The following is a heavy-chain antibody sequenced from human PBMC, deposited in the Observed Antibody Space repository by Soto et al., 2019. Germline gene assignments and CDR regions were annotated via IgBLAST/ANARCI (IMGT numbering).Heavy chain of an antibody. CDR3: ASRPRRNWNYYYNYYYYYGMDV. D-gene: IGHD1-7*01. Sequence: LSLTCAVSGGSISSSNWWSWVRQPPGKGLEWIGEIYHSGSTNYNPSLKSRVTISVDKSKNQFSLKLSSVTAADTAVYYCASRPRRNWNYYYNYYYYYGMDVWGQGTTVTVSS. CDR1: GGSISSSNW. V-gene: IGHV4-4*02. J-gene: IGHJ6*02. CDR2: IYHSGST.